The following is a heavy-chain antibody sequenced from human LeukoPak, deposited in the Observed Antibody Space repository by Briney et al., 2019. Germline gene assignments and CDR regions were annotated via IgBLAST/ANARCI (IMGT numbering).Heavy chain of an antibody. CDR3: ARGENGEPFDY. V-gene: IGHV4-59*01. J-gene: IGHJ4*02. CDR2: IYYSGST. CDR1: GGSISSYY. Sequence: TSETLSLTCTVSGGSISSYYWSWIRQPPGKGLEWIGYIYYSGSTNYNPSLKSRVTISVDTSKNQFSQKLSSVTAADTAVYYCARGENGEPFDYWGQGTLVTVSS. D-gene: IGHD4-17*01.